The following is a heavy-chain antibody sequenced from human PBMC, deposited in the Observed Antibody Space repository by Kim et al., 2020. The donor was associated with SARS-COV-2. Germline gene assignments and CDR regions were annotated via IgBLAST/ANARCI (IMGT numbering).Heavy chain of an antibody. Sequence: ASVKVSCKASGYTFTSYGISWVRQAPGQGLEWMGWISAYNGNTNYAQKLQGRVTMTTDTSTSTAYMELRSLRSDDTAVYYCARDRAYYDFWSGWPESFDYWGQGTLVTVSS. CDR2: ISAYNGNT. D-gene: IGHD3-3*01. CDR1: GYTFTSYG. V-gene: IGHV1-18*01. J-gene: IGHJ4*02. CDR3: ARDRAYYDFWSGWPESFDY.